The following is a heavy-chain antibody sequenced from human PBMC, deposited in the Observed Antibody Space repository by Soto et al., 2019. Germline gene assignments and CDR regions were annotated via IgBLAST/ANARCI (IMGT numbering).Heavy chain of an antibody. V-gene: IGHV5-51*01. Sequence: GESLKISCTGSGYYFAGYWIAWVRQMPGKGLEWMGIIYPEDSNSRYSPSFQGQVTISVDKSIRTAYLQWSSLKASDTAIYYCARQYVTAATIPLLSYDYWGQGTLVTV. CDR1: GYYFAGYW. CDR3: ARQYVTAATIPLLSYDY. J-gene: IGHJ4*02. D-gene: IGHD5-12*01. CDR2: IYPEDSNS.